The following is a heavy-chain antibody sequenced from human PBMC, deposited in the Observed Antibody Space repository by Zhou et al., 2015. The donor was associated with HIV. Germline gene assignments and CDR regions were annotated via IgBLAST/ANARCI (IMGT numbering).Heavy chain of an antibody. V-gene: IGHV3-23*01. CDR2: ISGSGDST. D-gene: IGHD3-3*01. CDR3: AKGLFWSTYYIA. CDR1: EFSFSRYA. Sequence: EVQLLESGGGLVQPGGSLRLSCVASEFSFSRYAMSWVRQAPGKGLEWVSAISGSGDSTYYTDSVKGRFTISRDNSQRTVYLQMNSLRAEETAVYFCAKGLFWSTYYIAWGQGTLVTVSS. J-gene: IGHJ5*02.